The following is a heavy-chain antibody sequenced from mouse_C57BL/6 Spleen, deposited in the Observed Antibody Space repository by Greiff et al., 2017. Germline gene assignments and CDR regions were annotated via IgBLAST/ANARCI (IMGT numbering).Heavy chain of an antibody. Sequence: QVQLQQSGAELARPGASVKLSCKASGYTFTSYGISWVKQRPGQGLEWIGEIYPRSGNTYYNEKFKGKATLTADQSSSTAYMELRSLTSEDSAGSYWARWEFITTGVATKYAMDYWGQGTSVTVSS. CDR3: ARWEFITTGVATKYAMDY. D-gene: IGHD1-1*01. CDR2: IYPRSGNT. J-gene: IGHJ4*01. V-gene: IGHV1-81*01. CDR1: GYTFTSYG.